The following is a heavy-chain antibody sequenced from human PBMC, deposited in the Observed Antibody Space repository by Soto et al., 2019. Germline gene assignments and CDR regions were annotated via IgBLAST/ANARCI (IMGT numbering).Heavy chain of an antibody. D-gene: IGHD6-6*01. CDR2: ISGSDDSK. CDR1: GFTFSSYA. J-gene: IGHJ4*02. V-gene: IGHV3-23*01. Sequence: EVQLLESGGGLVQPGESLRLSCAASGFTFSSYAMSWGRQAPGKGLEWVSVISGSDDSKYYADSVKGRFTISRDNSTNTLYLQMNSLRAEDPAVYYWAKRSSSSTFDYGGQGTLVTVSS. CDR3: AKRSSSSTFDY.